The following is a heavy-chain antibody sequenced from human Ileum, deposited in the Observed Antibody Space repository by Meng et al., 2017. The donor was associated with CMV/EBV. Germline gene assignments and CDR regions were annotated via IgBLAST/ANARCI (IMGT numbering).Heavy chain of an antibody. CDR2: ILSSGSSG. V-gene: IGHV3-21*01. D-gene: IGHD2-15*01. CDR1: GFIFNNYR. CDR3: ARVGFCGGGSCRQLDY. J-gene: IGHJ4*02. Sequence: SGFIFNNYRMAWVRQAPGKGLEWVSSILSSGSSGYYTDSVQGRFTISRDNPKNSLYLQVNSVRVEDTAVYYCARVGFCGGGSCRQLDYWGQGTLVTVSS.